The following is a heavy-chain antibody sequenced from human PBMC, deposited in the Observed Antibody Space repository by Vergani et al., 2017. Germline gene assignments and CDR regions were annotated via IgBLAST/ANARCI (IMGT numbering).Heavy chain of an antibody. CDR3: VRGRSRGRPPEF. CDR2: MNPNSGNT. Sequence: QVQVVQSGAEVKKPGASVKVSCKTSGHMFINYDINWVRQATGQGLEWMGWMNPNSGNTGYEQKFQGRVTMTRNTSIDTAYLELNSLTSEDTAVYYCVRGRSRGRPPEFWGQGTLVTVSS. V-gene: IGHV1-8*01. J-gene: IGHJ4*02. CDR1: GHMFINYD. D-gene: IGHD3-22*01.